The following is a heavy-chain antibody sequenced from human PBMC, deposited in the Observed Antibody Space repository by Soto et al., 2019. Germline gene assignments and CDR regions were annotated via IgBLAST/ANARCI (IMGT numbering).Heavy chain of an antibody. CDR2: ISYDGTKK. CDR1: GFTFSSYA. D-gene: IGHD3-22*01. CDR3: AKDYDSSGYYYGSPDY. V-gene: IGHV3-30*18. Sequence: GGSLRLSCAASGFTFSSYAMHWVRQAPGKGLEWVAVISYDGTKKFYADSVKGRFTISRDNSKNTLYLQMNSLRAEDTGLYYCAKDYDSSGYYYGSPDYWGQGTLVTVSS. J-gene: IGHJ4*02.